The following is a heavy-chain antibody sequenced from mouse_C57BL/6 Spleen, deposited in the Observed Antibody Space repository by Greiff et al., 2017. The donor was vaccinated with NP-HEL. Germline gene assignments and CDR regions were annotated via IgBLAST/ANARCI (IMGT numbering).Heavy chain of an antibody. CDR2: SRNKANDYTT. V-gene: IGHV7-1*01. CDR3: ARDAPLYYDYEGGAMDY. CDR1: GFTFSDFY. D-gene: IGHD2-4*01. Sequence: VQRVESGGGLVQSGRSLRLSCATSGFTFSDFYMEWVRQAPGKGLEWIAASRNKANDYTTEYSASVKGRFIVSRDTSQSILYLQMNALRAEDTAIYYCARDAPLYYDYEGGAMDYWGQGTSVTVSS. J-gene: IGHJ4*01.